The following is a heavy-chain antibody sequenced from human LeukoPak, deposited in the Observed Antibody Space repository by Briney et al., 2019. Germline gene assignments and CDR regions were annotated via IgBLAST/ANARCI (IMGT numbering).Heavy chain of an antibody. CDR1: GGSISSSSYY. V-gene: IGHV4-39*01. CDR2: IYYSGST. CDR3: ARRAVAFDI. J-gene: IGHJ3*02. Sequence: SETLSLTCTVSGGSISSSSYYWGWIRQPPGKGLEWIGIIYYSGSTYYNPSLKSRVTISVDTSKNQFSLKLSSVTAADTAVYYCARRAVAFDIWGQGTMVTVSS.